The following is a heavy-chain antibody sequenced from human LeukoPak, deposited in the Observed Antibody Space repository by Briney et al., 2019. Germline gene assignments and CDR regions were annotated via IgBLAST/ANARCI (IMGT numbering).Heavy chain of an antibody. CDR3: AAAPWGPFDF. D-gene: IGHD7-27*01. CDR2: IYYSGST. Sequence: SETLSLTCTVSGGSISSGSYYWSWIRQPAGKGLEWIGSIYYSGSTYYNPSLKSRVTISVDTSKNQFSLNLRSVTAADTALYYCAAAPWGPFDFWGPGTLLTVSS. V-gene: IGHV4-39*07. J-gene: IGHJ4*02. CDR1: GGSISSGSYY.